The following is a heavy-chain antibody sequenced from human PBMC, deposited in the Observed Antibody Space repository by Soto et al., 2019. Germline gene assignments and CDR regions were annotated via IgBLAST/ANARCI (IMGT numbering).Heavy chain of an antibody. V-gene: IGHV4-4*07. CDR3: VRDGTKTLRDWFDP. CDR1: VASISGFY. CDR2: IYATGTT. D-gene: IGHD1-1*01. J-gene: IGHJ5*02. Sequence: TLSLTCTVSVASISGFYWSCIRKSAGKVLEWIVRIYATGTTDYNPSLKSRVMMSVDTSKKQFSLKLRSVTAADTAVYYCVRDGTKTLRDWFDPWGQGISVTVSS.